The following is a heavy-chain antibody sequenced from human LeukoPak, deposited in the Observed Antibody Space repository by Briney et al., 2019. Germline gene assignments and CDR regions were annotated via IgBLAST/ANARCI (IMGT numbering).Heavy chain of an antibody. D-gene: IGHD4-11*01. CDR2: IYPGDSDT. CDR3: ARPRGTVTHTSGGKYYFDY. J-gene: IGHJ4*02. CDR1: GYSFTTYW. V-gene: IGHV5-51*01. Sequence: GESLKISCKGSGYSFTTYWIGWVRQMPGKGLEWMGIIYPGDSDTRYSPSFQGQVTISADKSISTAYLQWSSLKASDTAMYYCARPRGTVTHTSGGKYYFDYWGQGTLVTVSS.